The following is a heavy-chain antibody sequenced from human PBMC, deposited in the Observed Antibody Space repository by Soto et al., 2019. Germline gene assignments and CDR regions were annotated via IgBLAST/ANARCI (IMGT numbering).Heavy chain of an antibody. CDR1: GFTFSSYS. Sequence: LRLSCAASGFTFSSYSMNWVRQAPGKGLEWVSSISSSSSYIYYADSVKGRFTISRDNAKNSLYLQMNSLRAEDTAVYYCARDENYYDSSGSQFDYWGQGTLVTVSS. CDR3: ARDENYYDSSGSQFDY. D-gene: IGHD3-22*01. V-gene: IGHV3-21*01. J-gene: IGHJ4*02. CDR2: ISSSSSYI.